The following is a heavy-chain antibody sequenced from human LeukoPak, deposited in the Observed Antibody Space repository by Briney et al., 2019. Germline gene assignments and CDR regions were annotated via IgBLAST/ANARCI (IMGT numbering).Heavy chain of an antibody. J-gene: IGHJ4*02. CDR1: GFTFSDYS. CDR3: ARDSPYYDILTGYDY. CDR2: IRSSGNTI. D-gene: IGHD3-9*01. V-gene: IGHV3-11*04. Sequence: GGSLRLSCAASGFTFSDYSMSWIRQAPGKGLEWVSYIRSSGNTIYYADSVKGRFTISRDNAKNSLYLQMNSLRAEDTAVYYCARDSPYYDILTGYDYWGQGTLVTVSS.